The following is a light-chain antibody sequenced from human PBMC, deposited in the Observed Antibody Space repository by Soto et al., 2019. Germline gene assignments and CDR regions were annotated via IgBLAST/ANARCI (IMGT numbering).Light chain of an antibody. CDR2: GAS. CDR3: QQYSDWLRA. Sequence: EIVMTQSPDTLSVSPGERATLSCRASQSVSTNLAWYQQKPGQAPRLLLYGASTRATGIPARFSGSGSVTEFTLTISSLQSEDFAVYYCQQYSDWLRAFGQVAKVEIK. J-gene: IGKJ1*01. V-gene: IGKV3-15*01. CDR1: QSVSTN.